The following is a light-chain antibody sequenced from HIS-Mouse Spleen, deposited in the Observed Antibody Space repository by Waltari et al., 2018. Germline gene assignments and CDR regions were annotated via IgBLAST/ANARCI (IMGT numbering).Light chain of an antibody. CDR3: SSYTSSSTYV. V-gene: IGLV2-14*03. J-gene: IGLJ1*01. CDR1: SSDVGGYNY. Sequence: QSALTQPASVSGSPGQSITISCTGTSSDVGGYNYVSWYQQHPGKAPKLRIYDVSNRASGVSNRFSGSKSGNTASLTISGLQAEDEADYYCSSYTSSSTYVFGTGTKVTVL. CDR2: DVS.